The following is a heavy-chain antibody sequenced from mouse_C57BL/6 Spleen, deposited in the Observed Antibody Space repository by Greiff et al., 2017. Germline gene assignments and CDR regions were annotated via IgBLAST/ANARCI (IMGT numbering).Heavy chain of an antibody. CDR2: INPGSGGT. J-gene: IGHJ4*01. CDR3: ARSYYSNYVDYAMDY. V-gene: IGHV1-54*01. CDR1: GYAFTNYL. Sequence: VQLQQSGAELVRPGTSVKVSCKASGYAFTNYLIEWVKQRPGPGLEWIGVINPGSGGTNYNEKFKGKATLTADKSSSTAYMQLSSLTSEDSAVYFCARSYYSNYVDYAMDYWGQGTSVTVSS. D-gene: IGHD2-5*01.